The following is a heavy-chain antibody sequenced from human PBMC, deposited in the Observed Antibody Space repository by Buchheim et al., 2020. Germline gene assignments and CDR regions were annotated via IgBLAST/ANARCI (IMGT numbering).Heavy chain of an antibody. J-gene: IGHJ4*02. Sequence: QVQLVESGGGVVQPGRSLRLSCAASGFTFSSYGMHWVRQAPGKGLEWVAVIWYDGSNKYYADSVKGRFPISRDNSKNKLYLQMNSLRSEDTAVYYCARDYGDHYFDYWGQGTL. D-gene: IGHD4-17*01. CDR1: GFTFSSYG. CDR3: ARDYGDHYFDY. V-gene: IGHV3-33*01. CDR2: IWYDGSNK.